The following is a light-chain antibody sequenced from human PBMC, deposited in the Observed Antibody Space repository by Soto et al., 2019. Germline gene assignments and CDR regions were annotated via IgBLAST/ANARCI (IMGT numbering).Light chain of an antibody. CDR3: CSYAGSSTLYVV. J-gene: IGLJ2*01. Sequence: QSALTQPASVSGSPGQSITISCTGTSSDVGSYNLVSCYQQHPGKAPKLMIYEGSKRPSGVSNRFSGSKSGNTASLTISGLQAEDEADYYCCSYAGSSTLYVVFGGGTKVTVL. V-gene: IGLV2-23*01. CDR1: SSDVGSYNL. CDR2: EGS.